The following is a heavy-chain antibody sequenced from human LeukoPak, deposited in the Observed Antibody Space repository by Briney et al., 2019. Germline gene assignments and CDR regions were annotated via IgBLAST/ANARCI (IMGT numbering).Heavy chain of an antibody. CDR1: GGSISSSSYY. J-gene: IGHJ4*02. V-gene: IGHV4-31*03. D-gene: IGHD4-23*01. Sequence: SETLSLTCTVSGGSISSSSYYWSWIRQHPGKGLEWIGYISYSGNTYYNPSLKSRVTISVDTSKNQFSLKLSSVTAADTAVFYCASSNSYGGYSDYWGQGTLVTVSS. CDR2: ISYSGNT. CDR3: ASSNSYGGYSDY.